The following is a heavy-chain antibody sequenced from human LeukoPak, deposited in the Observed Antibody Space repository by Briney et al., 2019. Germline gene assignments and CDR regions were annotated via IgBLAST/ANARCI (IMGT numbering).Heavy chain of an antibody. V-gene: IGHV3-23*01. J-gene: IGHJ4*02. CDR2: ISVNGGRT. Sequence: GGSLRLSCAASGFTFSSYGMSWVRQTPGKGLEWVSGISVNGGRTYYADSLKGRFTLSRDNSKSTLSLQMNSLRAEDTAIYYCATYRQVLLPFESWGQGTLVTVSS. D-gene: IGHD2-8*02. CDR3: ATYRQVLLPFES. CDR1: GFTFSSYG.